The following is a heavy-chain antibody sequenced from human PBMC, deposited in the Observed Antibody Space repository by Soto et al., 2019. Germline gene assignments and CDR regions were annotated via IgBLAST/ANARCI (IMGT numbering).Heavy chain of an antibody. CDR3: AKPLRFLDSYGMDV. CDR2: IIPIFGTA. D-gene: IGHD3-3*01. V-gene: IGHV1-69*13. J-gene: IGHJ6*02. CDR1: GGTFSSYA. Sequence: SVKVSCKASGGTFSSYAISWVRQAPGQGLEWMGGIIPIFGTANYAQKFQGRVTITADESTSSAYMELSSLRSEDTAVYYCAKPLRFLDSYGMDVWGQGTTVTVSS.